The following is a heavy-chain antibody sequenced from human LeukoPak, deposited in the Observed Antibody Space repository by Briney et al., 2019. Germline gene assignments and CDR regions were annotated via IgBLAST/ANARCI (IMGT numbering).Heavy chain of an antibody. CDR3: ARYNWNTWFDP. V-gene: IGHV4-59*12. Sequence: SETLSLTCTVSGGSISSYYWSWIRQPPGKGLEWIGYIYYSGSTNYNPSLNSRVTISLDTSKNQFSLRLSSVTAADTAVYYCARYNWNTWFDPWGQGTLVTVSS. CDR2: IYYSGST. D-gene: IGHD1-1*01. CDR1: GGSISSYY. J-gene: IGHJ5*02.